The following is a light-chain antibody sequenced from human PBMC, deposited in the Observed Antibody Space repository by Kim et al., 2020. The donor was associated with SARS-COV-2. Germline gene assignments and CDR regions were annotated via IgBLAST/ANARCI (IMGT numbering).Light chain of an antibody. CDR1: QSVSSN. CDR2: DAS. V-gene: IGKV3-15*01. J-gene: IGKJ2*01. CDR3: QQYNNWPPFT. Sequence: EIVMTQSPATLSVSPGERATLSCRASQSVSSNLAWYQQKPGQAPRLLIYDASTRATDIPARFSGSGSGTEFSLTISSLQSEDFAVYYCQQYNNWPPFTFGQGTNLEI.